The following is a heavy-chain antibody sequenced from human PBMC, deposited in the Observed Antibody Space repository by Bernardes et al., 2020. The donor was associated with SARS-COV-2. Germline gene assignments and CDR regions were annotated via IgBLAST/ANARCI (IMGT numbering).Heavy chain of an antibody. CDR1: GFIFTKHC. D-gene: IGHD2-8*01. J-gene: IGHJ4*02. V-gene: IGHV3-7*01. CDR3: ARHPLNNEAYFDL. Sequence: GGSLRLSCAASGFIFTKHCMNWVRQAPGKGLEWVANIEKDGSVSHYVDSVKGRFTISRDNAKNSLLLQMNSLRAEDTAVYYCARHPLNNEAYFDLWGQGNPVTVSS. CDR2: IEKDGSVS.